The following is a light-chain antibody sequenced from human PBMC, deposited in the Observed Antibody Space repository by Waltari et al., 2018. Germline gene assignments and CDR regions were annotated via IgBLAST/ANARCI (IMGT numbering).Light chain of an antibody. CDR2: EDT. J-gene: IGLJ1*01. CDR1: ELPRKY. CDR3: YSSDSTGLRV. V-gene: IGLV3-10*01. Sequence: SYELTQPPSVSVSPGQTARITCSGHELPRKYAYWFQQKSGQAPRLVIYEDTKRPSGIPERFSGSGSGTVATLTITGAQVDDEADYYCYSSDSTGLRVFGGGTTVVVL.